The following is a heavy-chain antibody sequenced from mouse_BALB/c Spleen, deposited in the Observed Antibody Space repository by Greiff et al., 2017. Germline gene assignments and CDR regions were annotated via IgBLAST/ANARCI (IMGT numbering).Heavy chain of an antibody. CDR2: ISSGGGNT. Sequence: EVMLVESGGGLVKPGGSLKLSCAASGFTFSSYTMSWVRQTPEKRLEWVATISSGGGNTYYPDSVKGRFTISRDNAKNNLYLQMSSLRSEDTALYYCARKDGYYKAMDCWGQGTSVTVSS. CDR3: ARKDGYYKAMDC. CDR1: GFTFSSYT. V-gene: IGHV5-9*03. D-gene: IGHD2-3*01. J-gene: IGHJ4*01.